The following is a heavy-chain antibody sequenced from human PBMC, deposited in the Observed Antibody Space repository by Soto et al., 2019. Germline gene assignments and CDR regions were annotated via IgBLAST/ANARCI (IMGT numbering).Heavy chain of an antibody. J-gene: IGHJ5*02. D-gene: IGHD6-13*01. CDR2: IYYTGNT. V-gene: IGHV4-39*01. CDR1: GGSISSSSYY. Sequence: QLQLQESGPGLVKPSETLSLTCTVSGGSISSSSYYWGWIRQPPGKGLEWIVSIYYTGNTYYNPSLRRRVTRSADTAKSQCSLNLRSVTAEDAAVYYCARQERDSRPPTWVEPWGKGSLVTVSS. CDR3: ARQERDSRPPTWVEP.